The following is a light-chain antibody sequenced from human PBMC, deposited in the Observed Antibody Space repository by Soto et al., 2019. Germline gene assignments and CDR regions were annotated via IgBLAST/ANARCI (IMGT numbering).Light chain of an antibody. CDR1: QNVLYSSNNKNY. V-gene: IGKV4-1*01. CDR3: QQYYSSPVT. CDR2: WAS. Sequence: DIVMTQSPDALAVSLGERATINCKSSQNVLYSSNNKNYLAWYQHKVGQPPKLLIYWASTRESGVPDRFSGSGSGTDCPLTISSLQAEDVAVYYCQQYYSSPVTFGQGTKLEI. J-gene: IGKJ2*01.